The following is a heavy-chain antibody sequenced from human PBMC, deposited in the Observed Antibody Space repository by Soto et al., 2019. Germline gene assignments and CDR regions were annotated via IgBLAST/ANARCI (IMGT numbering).Heavy chain of an antibody. CDR1: GYTFTAYA. CDR3: AREASEVLALAY. CDR2: INPNSGDA. J-gene: IGHJ4*02. Sequence: ASVKVSCKASGYTFTAYAMHWVRQAPGQGLEWMGWINPNSGDATYAQKFQGRVTMTMDTSITTAYMELSSLSYDDTAVYYCAREASEVLALAYWGQGTLVTVSA. V-gene: IGHV1-2*02.